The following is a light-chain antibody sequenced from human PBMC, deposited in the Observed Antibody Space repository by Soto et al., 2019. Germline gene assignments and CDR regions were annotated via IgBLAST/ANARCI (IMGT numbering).Light chain of an antibody. V-gene: IGLV2-14*03. CDR2: DVT. CDR1: SSDVGGYDY. CDR3: SSYTVTSTRV. Sequence: QSALTQPASVSGSPGQSITISCTGTSSDVGGYDYVSWYQQHPGKVPKLLIYDVTDRPSGVSDRFSGSKSGNTASLTISGLQAEDEAHYYCSSYTVTSTRVFGGGTKLTVL. J-gene: IGLJ2*01.